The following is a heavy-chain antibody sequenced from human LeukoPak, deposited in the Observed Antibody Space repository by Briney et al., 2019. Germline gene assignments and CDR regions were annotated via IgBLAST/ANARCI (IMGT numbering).Heavy chain of an antibody. V-gene: IGHV1-69*13. CDR1: GGTFSSYA. Sequence: ASVKVSCKASGGTFSSYAISWVRQAPGQGLEWMGGIIPIFGTANYAQKFQGRVTITADESTSTAYMELSSLRSEDTAVYYCARGYYDSSGYYFTYYFDYWGQGTLVTVSS. D-gene: IGHD3-22*01. J-gene: IGHJ4*02. CDR3: ARGYYDSSGYYFTYYFDY. CDR2: IIPIFGTA.